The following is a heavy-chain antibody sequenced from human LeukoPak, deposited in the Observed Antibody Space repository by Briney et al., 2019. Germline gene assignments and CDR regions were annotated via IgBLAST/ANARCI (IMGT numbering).Heavy chain of an antibody. J-gene: IGHJ4*02. D-gene: IGHD3-22*01. V-gene: IGHV1-69*13. Sequence: SVKVSCKASGGTFSSYAISWVRQAPGQGLEWMGGIIPIFGTANYAQKFQGRVTITADESTSTAYMELSSLRSEDTAVYYCARMGGGYPHFDYWGQGTLVTVSS. CDR3: ARMGGGYPHFDY. CDR2: IIPIFGTA. CDR1: GGTFSSYA.